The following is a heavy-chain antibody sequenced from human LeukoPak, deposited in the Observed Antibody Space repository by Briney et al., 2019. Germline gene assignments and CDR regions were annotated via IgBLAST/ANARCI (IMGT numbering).Heavy chain of an antibody. CDR1: GFTFSNYG. Sequence: PGGTLTLSCAASGFTFSNYGMHWVRQAPGKGLEWLAVVSYNASDKYYADSVKGRFTISRDNSKNMLYLQMNSLRAEDTAVYYCARKHGSGGSYFDYWGQGTLVTVSS. V-gene: IGHV3-30*03. J-gene: IGHJ4*02. CDR2: VSYNASDK. D-gene: IGHD1-26*01. CDR3: ARKHGSGGSYFDY.